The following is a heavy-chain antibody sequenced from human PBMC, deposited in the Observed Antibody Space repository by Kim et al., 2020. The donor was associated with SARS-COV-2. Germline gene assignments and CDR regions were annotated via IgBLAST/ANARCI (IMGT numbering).Heavy chain of an antibody. D-gene: IGHD2-15*01. V-gene: IGHV3-21*01. CDR3: AREGTPVVAATLGWFDP. J-gene: IGHJ5*02. CDR1: GFTFSSYS. CDR2: ISSSSSYI. Sequence: GGSLRLSCAASGFTFSSYSMNWVRQAPGKGLEWVSSISSSSSYIYYADSVKGRFTISRDNAKNSLYLQMNSLRAEDTAVYYCAREGTPVVAATLGWFDPWGQGTLVTVSS.